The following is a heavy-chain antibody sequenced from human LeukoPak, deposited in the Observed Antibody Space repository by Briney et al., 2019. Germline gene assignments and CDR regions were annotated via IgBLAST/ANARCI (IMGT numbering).Heavy chain of an antibody. D-gene: IGHD5-24*01. CDR2: ISSSSSYI. V-gene: IGHV3-21*01. Sequence: PGGSLRLSCAGSGFTFSSYSMNWVRQAPGKGLEWVSSISSSSSYIYYADSVKGRFTISRDNAKNSLYLQMNSLRAEDTAVDYCARSRGDGYNSHYFDYWGQGTLVTVSS. CDR3: ARSRGDGYNSHYFDY. J-gene: IGHJ4*02. CDR1: GFTFSSYS.